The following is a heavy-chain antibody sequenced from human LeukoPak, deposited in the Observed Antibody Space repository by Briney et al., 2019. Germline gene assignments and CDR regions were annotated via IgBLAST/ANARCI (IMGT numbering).Heavy chain of an antibody. Sequence: GGSLRLSCAASGLTFGSYTMSWVRQAPGKGLEWVSGITATGSRTYYADSVKGRFTISRDNAKNSLYLQMNSLRAEDTAVYYCARDSCSSTSCSFDYWGQGTLVTVSS. J-gene: IGHJ4*02. CDR3: ARDSCSSTSCSFDY. CDR2: ITATGSRT. D-gene: IGHD2-2*01. V-gene: IGHV3-23*01. CDR1: GLTFGSYT.